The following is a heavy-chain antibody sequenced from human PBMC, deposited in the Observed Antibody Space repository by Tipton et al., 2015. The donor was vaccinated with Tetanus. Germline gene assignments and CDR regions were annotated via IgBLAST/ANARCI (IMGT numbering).Heavy chain of an antibody. CDR2: INYSGST. CDR1: GGSISSSSYY. CDR3: ARRTGGSCYALFGY. Sequence: TLSLTCTVSGGSISSSSYYWGWIRQPPGKGLEWIGTINYSGSTYYNPSLKSRVTISVDTSKNQFSLKLSSVSAADTAVYYCARRTGGSCYALFGYLGQGTLVTFSS. D-gene: IGHD2-15*01. V-gene: IGHV4-39*01. J-gene: IGHJ4*02.